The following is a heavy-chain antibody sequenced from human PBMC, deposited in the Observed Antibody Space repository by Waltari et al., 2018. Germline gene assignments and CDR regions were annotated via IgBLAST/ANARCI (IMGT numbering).Heavy chain of an antibody. Sequence: EVQLVESGGGLIQPGGSLRLSCAASGFTVSSNYMSWVRQAPGKGLEWVSVIYSGGSTYYADSVKGRFTISRDNSKNTLYLQMNSLRAEDTAVYYCARGYPGSSSWYNWFDPWGQETLVTVSS. CDR2: IYSGGST. J-gene: IGHJ5*02. V-gene: IGHV3-53*01. CDR1: GFTVSSNY. CDR3: ARGYPGSSSWYNWFDP. D-gene: IGHD6-13*01.